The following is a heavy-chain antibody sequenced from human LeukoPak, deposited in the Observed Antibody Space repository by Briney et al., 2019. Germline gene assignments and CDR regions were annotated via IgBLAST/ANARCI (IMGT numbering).Heavy chain of an antibody. CDR2: IIPMSGTA. J-gene: IGHJ4*02. D-gene: IGHD3-3*01. CDR3: ASPVKYYDTWSGYPPFDY. CDR1: GGTFNSFA. V-gene: IGHV1-69*13. Sequence: SVKVSCKASGGTFNSFAISWVRQAAGQGLEGVGGIIPMSGTANYAQTFQGRVTITADESTSTAYMELSSLRSEDTAIYYCASPVKYYDTWSGYPPFDYWGQGTLVTVSS.